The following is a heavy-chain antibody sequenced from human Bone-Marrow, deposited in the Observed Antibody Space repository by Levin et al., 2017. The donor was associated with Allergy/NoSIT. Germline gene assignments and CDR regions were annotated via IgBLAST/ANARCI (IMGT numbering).Heavy chain of an antibody. CDR3: ATRDDFGDDVGKNYYYHKLDV. CDR2: VRTERDGGTT. D-gene: IGHD4-17*01. V-gene: IGHV3-15*01. CDR1: GFTFSNAW. J-gene: IGHJ6*02. Sequence: GESLKISCAASGFTFSNAWMSWVRQAPGKGLEWVGRVRTERDGGTTDYAAPVKGRFTISRDDSKNTLYLQMDSLKTEDTAVYYCATRDDFGDDVGKNYYYHKLDVWGQGTTVTVSS.